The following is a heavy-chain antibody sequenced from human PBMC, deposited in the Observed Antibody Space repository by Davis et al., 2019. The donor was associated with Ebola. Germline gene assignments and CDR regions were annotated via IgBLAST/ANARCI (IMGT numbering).Heavy chain of an antibody. CDR3: ARVWTGYSGSDY. D-gene: IGHD3/OR15-3a*01. Sequence: PSETLSLTCTVSGGSISNNYWSWIRQPPGKGLEWIGFIYYTGSTNYNPSLKSRVTISVDASKNQFSLNLTSVTAADTAVYYCARVWTGYSGSDYWGQGTLVTVSS. CDR1: GGSISNNY. V-gene: IGHV4-59*01. J-gene: IGHJ4*02. CDR2: IYYTGST.